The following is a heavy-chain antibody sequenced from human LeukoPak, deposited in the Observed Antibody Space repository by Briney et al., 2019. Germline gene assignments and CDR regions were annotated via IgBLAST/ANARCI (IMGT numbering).Heavy chain of an antibody. D-gene: IGHD5-24*01. CDR3: ARAREDYYGMDV. CDR1: GFTFSNFG. Sequence: LRLSCAASGFTFSNFGMHWVRQPPGKGLEWIGEINHSGSTNYNPSLKSRVTISVDTSKNQFSLKLSSVTAADTAVYYCARAREDYYGMDVWGQGTTVTVSS. J-gene: IGHJ6*02. CDR2: INHSGST. V-gene: IGHV4-34*01.